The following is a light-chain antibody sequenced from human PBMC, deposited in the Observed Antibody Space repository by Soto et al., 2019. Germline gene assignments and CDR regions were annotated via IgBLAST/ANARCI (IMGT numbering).Light chain of an antibody. CDR1: QGISSY. J-gene: IGKJ4*01. CDR3: QQLNSYPFT. V-gene: IGKV1-9*01. Sequence: DIQLTQSPSFLSASVGDRVTITCRASQGISSYLAWYQQKPGKAPKLLIYAASTLQSGVPSRFSGSGSGTEFTLTISSLHPEDFATYSCQQLNSYPFTFGGGTNVEIK. CDR2: AAS.